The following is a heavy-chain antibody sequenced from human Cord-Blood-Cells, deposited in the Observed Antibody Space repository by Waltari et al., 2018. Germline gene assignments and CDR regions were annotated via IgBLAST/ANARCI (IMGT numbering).Heavy chain of an antibody. Sequence: QVQLVESGGGVVQPGGSLRLSCAASGFPFSSYALHWVRQAPGKGLEWVAVISYDGSNKYYADSVKGRFTISRDNSKNTLYLQMNSLRAEDTAVYYCARPRYSSSYFDYWGQGTLVTVSS. D-gene: IGHD6-6*01. CDR1: GFPFSSYA. CDR3: ARPRYSSSYFDY. V-gene: IGHV3-30-3*01. J-gene: IGHJ4*02. CDR2: ISYDGSNK.